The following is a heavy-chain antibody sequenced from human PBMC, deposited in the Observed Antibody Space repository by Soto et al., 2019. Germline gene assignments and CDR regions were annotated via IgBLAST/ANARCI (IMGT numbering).Heavy chain of an antibody. J-gene: IGHJ4*02. V-gene: IGHV1-18*01. Sequence: QVQLVQSGAEVKKPGASVKVSCKASGYTFTTYGISWVRQAPGQGLEWMGWINGYNGNTNYAQKLQGRVTMTTDTSTSTAYMKLRSLRSDDTDGYYCARDPVAGTYFAYGGQGTLVTVSS. D-gene: IGHD6-19*01. CDR2: INGYNGNT. CDR3: ARDPVAGTYFAY. CDR1: GYTFTTYG.